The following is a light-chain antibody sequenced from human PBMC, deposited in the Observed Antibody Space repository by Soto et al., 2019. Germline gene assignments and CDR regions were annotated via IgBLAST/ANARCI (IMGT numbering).Light chain of an antibody. CDR3: QQYYNWAQGS. CDR2: GAS. CDR1: QSVSSN. V-gene: IGKV3-15*01. Sequence: EIVMTQSPATLSVSPGERATLSCRASQSVSSNLAWYQQKPGQAPRLLIYGASTRATGIPARFSGSGSGTEFTLTICSLQSEDFAVYDCQQYYNWAQGSFGPGTKVDIK. J-gene: IGKJ3*01.